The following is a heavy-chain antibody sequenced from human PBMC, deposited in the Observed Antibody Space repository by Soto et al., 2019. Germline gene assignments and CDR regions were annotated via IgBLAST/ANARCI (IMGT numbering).Heavy chain of an antibody. CDR2: MNPNSGNT. J-gene: IGHJ3*02. Sequence: GASVKVSCKASGYTFTSYDINWVRQATGQGLEWMGWMNPNSGNTGYAQKFQGRVTMTRNASISTAYMELSSLRSEDTAVYYCARAAHPLWFGELFEGEYGNDAFDIWGQGTMVTVSS. CDR3: ARAAHPLWFGELFEGEYGNDAFDI. CDR1: GYTFTSYD. D-gene: IGHD3-10*01. V-gene: IGHV1-8*01.